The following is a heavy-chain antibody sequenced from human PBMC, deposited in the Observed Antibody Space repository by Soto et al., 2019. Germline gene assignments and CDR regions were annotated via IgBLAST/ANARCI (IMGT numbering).Heavy chain of an antibody. Sequence: QVQLVESGGGVVQPGRSLRLSCAASGFTFNNYAMHWVRQAPGKGLEWVTLIWSDGSNKYYVDSVKGRFTISRDNSKNTMYLQMNALRDEDTAVYYCARPSRVQLVRSTDSLDYWGQGTRVTVSS. CDR3: ARPSRVQLVRSTDSLDY. D-gene: IGHD6-13*01. CDR1: GFTFNNYA. J-gene: IGHJ4*02. CDR2: IWSDGSNK. V-gene: IGHV3-33*01.